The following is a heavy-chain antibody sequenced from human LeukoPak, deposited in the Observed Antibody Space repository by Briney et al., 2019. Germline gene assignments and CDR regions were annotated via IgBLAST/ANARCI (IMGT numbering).Heavy chain of an antibody. D-gene: IGHD6-19*01. CDR1: GYTFTSYG. Sequence: ASVKVSCKASGYTFTSYGISWVRQAPGQGLEWMGWISAYNGNTNYAQKLQGRVTMTTDTSTSTACMELRSLRSDDTAVYYCAREKTAPFSSGCFDYWGQGTLVTVSS. J-gene: IGHJ4*02. V-gene: IGHV1-18*01. CDR2: ISAYNGNT. CDR3: AREKTAPFSSGCFDY.